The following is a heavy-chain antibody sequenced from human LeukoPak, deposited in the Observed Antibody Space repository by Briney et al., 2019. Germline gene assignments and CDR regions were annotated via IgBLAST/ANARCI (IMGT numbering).Heavy chain of an antibody. Sequence: PGGSLRLSCAASGLTFSSYSMNWVRQAPGKGLEWVSYISSSSSTIYYADSVKGRFTISRDNAKNSLYLQMNSLRAEDTAVYYCATSRWIAARAFRYWGQGTLVTVSS. V-gene: IGHV3-48*01. J-gene: IGHJ4*02. CDR2: ISSSSSTI. D-gene: IGHD6-6*01. CDR3: ATSRWIAARAFRY. CDR1: GLTFSSYS.